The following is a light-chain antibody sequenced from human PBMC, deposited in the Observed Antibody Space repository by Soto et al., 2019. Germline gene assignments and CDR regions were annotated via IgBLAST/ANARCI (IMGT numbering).Light chain of an antibody. J-gene: IGKJ1*01. Sequence: EIVLTQSPGTLSLSPGERAILSCRASQSVNNNYLAWYQRRPGRAPRLLIYGASSRATGFRDRFSGSGSGTNFTLTIASLEPEDFAVYFCQQYGSSPPTFGQGTKVEFK. V-gene: IGKV3-20*01. CDR2: GAS. CDR1: QSVNNNY. CDR3: QQYGSSPPT.